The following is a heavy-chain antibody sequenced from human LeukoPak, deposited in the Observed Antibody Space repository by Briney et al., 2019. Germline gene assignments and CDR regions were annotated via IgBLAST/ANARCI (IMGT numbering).Heavy chain of an antibody. J-gene: IGHJ5*02. Sequence: SETLSLTCTVSGGSISSSSYYWGWIRQPPGKGLEWIGEINHSGSTNYNPSLKSRVTISVDTSKNQFSLKLSSVTAADTAVYYCARRFHGPRHSYYYGSGSYRRPNTNWFDPWGQGTLVTVSS. V-gene: IGHV4-39*07. CDR1: GGSISSSSYY. D-gene: IGHD3-10*01. CDR2: INHSGST. CDR3: ARRFHGPRHSYYYGSGSYRRPNTNWFDP.